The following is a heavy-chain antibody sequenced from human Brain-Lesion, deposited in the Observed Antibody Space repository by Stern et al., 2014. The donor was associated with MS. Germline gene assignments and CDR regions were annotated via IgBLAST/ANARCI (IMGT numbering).Heavy chain of an antibody. CDR2: IFSTGDT. V-gene: IGHV2-26*01. J-gene: IGHJ4*02. CDR1: GFSLSNAAMG. D-gene: IGHD2-15*01. CDR3: ARMREYCSGGICFAGYYDS. Sequence: QVTLKESGPVLVKPTETLTLTCSVSGFSLSNAAMGVSWIRQPPGKALEGLAPIFSTGDTAYSTSLKSRVTISKDTSRSQVVLTMTNMDPVDTATYYCARMREYCSGGICFAGYYDSWGQGTLVTVSS.